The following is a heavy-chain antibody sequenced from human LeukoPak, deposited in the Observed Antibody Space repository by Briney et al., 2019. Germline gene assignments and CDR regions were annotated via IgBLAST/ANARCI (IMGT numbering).Heavy chain of an antibody. D-gene: IGHD6-19*01. CDR1: GGTFSSYA. Sequence: GASVKVSCKASGGTFSSYAISWVRQAPGQGLEWMGGIIPIFGTANYAQKFQGRVTIAADESTSTAYMELSSLRSEDTAVYYCARDHLYSSGWYEDYWGQGALVTVSS. CDR3: ARDHLYSSGWYEDY. CDR2: IIPIFGTA. J-gene: IGHJ4*02. V-gene: IGHV1-69*13.